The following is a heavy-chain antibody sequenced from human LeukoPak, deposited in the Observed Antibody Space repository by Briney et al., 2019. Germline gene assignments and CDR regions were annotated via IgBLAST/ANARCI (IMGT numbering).Heavy chain of an antibody. D-gene: IGHD6-13*01. CDR1: GFTFSDYY. V-gene: IGHV3-11*01. CDR3: AKMLSGGSRSSWNFDY. J-gene: IGHJ4*02. Sequence: GGSLRLSCAASGFTFSDYYMSWIRQAPGKGLEWVSYISSTGSTTYYADSVKGRFTISRDNSKNTLYLQMNSLRAEDTAVYYCAKMLSGGSRSSWNFDYWGQGTLVTVSS. CDR2: ISSTGSTT.